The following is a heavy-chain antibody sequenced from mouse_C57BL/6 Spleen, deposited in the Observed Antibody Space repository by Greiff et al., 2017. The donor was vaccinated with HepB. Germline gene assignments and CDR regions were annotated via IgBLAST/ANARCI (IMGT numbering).Heavy chain of an antibody. D-gene: IGHD3-2*02. CDR2: INPNYGTT. J-gene: IGHJ3*01. CDR3: AGAQATPWFAY. Sequence: EVQLQESGPELVKPGASVKISCKASGYSFTDYNMHWVKQSNGKSLEWIGVINPNYGTTSYNQKFKGKATLTVDKSASTAYMQLNSLTSEDSAVYYCAGAQATPWFAYWGQGTLVTVSA. CDR1: GYSFTDYN. V-gene: IGHV1-39*01.